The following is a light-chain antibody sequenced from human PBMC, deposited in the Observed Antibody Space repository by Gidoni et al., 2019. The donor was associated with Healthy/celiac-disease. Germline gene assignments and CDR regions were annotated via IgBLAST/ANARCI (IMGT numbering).Light chain of an antibody. CDR3: QQYNSYPLT. J-gene: IGKJ4*01. CDR1: QSISSW. V-gene: IGKV1-5*03. CDR2: KAS. Sequence: DIKMTRSPSTLSASVGDRVTITCRASQSISSWLAWYQQKPGKAPKLLIYKASSLESGVPSRFSGSGSGTEFTLTISSLQPDDFATYYCQQYNSYPLTFGGGTKVEIK.